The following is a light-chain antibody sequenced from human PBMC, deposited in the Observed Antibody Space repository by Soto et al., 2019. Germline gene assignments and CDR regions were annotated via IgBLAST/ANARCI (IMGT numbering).Light chain of an antibody. CDR1: QSVSSSY. V-gene: IGKV3-20*01. Sequence: EIVLTQSPGTLYLSPRERATLSCRASQSVSSSYLAWYQQKPGQAPRLLIYGASSRATGIPDRFSGSGSGTDFTLTISRLEPEDFAEYYCQQYGSSPWTFGQGTKVEIK. CDR2: GAS. J-gene: IGKJ1*01. CDR3: QQYGSSPWT.